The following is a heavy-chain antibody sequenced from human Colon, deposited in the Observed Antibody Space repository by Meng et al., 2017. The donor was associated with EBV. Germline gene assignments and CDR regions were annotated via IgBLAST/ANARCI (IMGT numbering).Heavy chain of an antibody. CDR1: GGSLSSRNW. D-gene: IGHD2-21*02. CDR2: IYHSGST. CDR3: ARVGAYCGGDCYHPR. V-gene: IGHV4-4*02. Sequence: QVELREAGPGLWKPSGPLSLTCAGSGGSLSSRNWWSWVRQPPGKGLEWIGEIYHSGSTNYNPSLKSRVAISVDESKNQFSLRLSSVTAADTAVYYCARVGAYCGGDCYHPRWGQGTLVTVSS. J-gene: IGHJ4*02.